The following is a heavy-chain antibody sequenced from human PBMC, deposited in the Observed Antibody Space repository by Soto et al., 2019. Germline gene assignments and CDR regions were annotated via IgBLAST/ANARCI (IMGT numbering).Heavy chain of an antibody. Sequence: QVQLVESGGGLVKPGGSLRLSCVASGFTLSDYYMSWIRQAPGKGLEWVSYISSSGTIDNYADSVKGRFTISRDNAKSSLFLQMNGLRSEDTAVYYCAGRTMGNYYYRDVWGKWTTVTVSS. D-gene: IGHD3-10*01. CDR2: ISSSGTID. CDR1: GFTLSDYY. V-gene: IGHV3-11*01. CDR3: AGRTMGNYYYRDV. J-gene: IGHJ6*03.